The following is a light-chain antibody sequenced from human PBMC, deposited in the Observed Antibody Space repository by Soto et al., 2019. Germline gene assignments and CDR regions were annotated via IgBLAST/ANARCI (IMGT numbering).Light chain of an antibody. V-gene: IGKV3-11*01. J-gene: IGKJ1*01. CDR1: QSIGLA. CDR3: QQRTDRPPWT. Sequence: EVVMTQSPANLSVSPGVGATLSCWASQSIGLAIAWYQHKPGQAPRLLIFDASQRATGIPARFRGSGSGTDFTLSISSLEPEDFAVYYCQQRTDRPPWTFGQGTKVESK. CDR2: DAS.